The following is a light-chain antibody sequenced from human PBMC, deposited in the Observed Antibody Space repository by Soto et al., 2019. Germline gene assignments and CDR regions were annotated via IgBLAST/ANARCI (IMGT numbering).Light chain of an antibody. V-gene: IGLV1-44*01. J-gene: IGLJ3*02. CDR2: RDN. CDR1: TSNIGSNS. CDR3: AVWDDTFYGRV. Sequence: QSVLTQPPSASGAPGQRVTISCSGTTSNIGSNSVAWYQQFPGSAPKLLIYRDNQRPLGVTDRFSGSRSGTSASLAISGLRSEDEADYYCAVWDDTFYGRVFGGGTKVTVL.